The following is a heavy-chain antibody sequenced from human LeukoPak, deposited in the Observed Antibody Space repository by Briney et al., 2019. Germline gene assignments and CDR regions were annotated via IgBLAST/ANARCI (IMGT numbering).Heavy chain of an antibody. V-gene: IGHV3-53*01. D-gene: IGHD1-26*01. CDR2: IYSGGNT. J-gene: IGHJ4*02. CDR3: AKVRGHSGSYGYFDF. Sequence: GGSLRLSCAASGLTVSSNYMSWVRQAPGKGLEWVSFIYSGGNTYYADSVKGRFTISRDNSKNTLNLQMNSLRAEDTAVYYCAKVRGHSGSYGYFDFWGQGTLVTVSS. CDR1: GLTVSSNY.